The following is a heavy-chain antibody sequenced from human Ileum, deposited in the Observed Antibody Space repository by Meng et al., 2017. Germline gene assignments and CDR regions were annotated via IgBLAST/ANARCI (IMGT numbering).Heavy chain of an antibody. CDR2: MSHDGTHD. J-gene: IGHJ4*02. CDR1: GFTFNNHG. D-gene: IGHD3-10*01. Sequence: GESLKIPCAASGFTFNNHGMHRVRQAPGEGLEWVAVMSHDGTHDYYADSVKGRFTISRDKPKNTLYMQIDGLRVEDTGVYYCARDSGFTMDYCDYWGQGTLVTVSS. V-gene: IGHV3-33*08. CDR3: ARDSGFTMDYCDY.